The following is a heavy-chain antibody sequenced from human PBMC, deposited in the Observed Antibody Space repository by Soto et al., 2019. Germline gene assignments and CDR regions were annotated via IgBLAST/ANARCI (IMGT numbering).Heavy chain of an antibody. Sequence: QVQLVQSGAEVKKPGSSVKVSCKASGGTFSNYVVNWVRQAPGQGLEWMGRINPISGAANYAQKFQGRVTISADKSTSTSYMELRSLISEHTAVYYCATDITTTVVPYFDLWGQGTLVTVSS. CDR2: INPISGAA. V-gene: IGHV1-69*06. D-gene: IGHD1-1*01. CDR1: GGTFSNYV. CDR3: ATDITTTVVPYFDL. J-gene: IGHJ4*02.